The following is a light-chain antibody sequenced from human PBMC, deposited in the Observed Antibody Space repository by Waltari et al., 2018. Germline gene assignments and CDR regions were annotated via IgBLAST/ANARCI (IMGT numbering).Light chain of an antibody. V-gene: IGKV1-39*01. CDR3: QQSYAALWT. Sequence: DIQMTQSPSSLSASVGDRATITCRASQSISSYLNWYQKKPGTAPKLLIYAASSLQSGVPSRFSGSGSGTDFTLTISSLQPGDFATYYCQQSYAALWTFGHGTKVEI. CDR1: QSISSY. J-gene: IGKJ1*01. CDR2: AAS.